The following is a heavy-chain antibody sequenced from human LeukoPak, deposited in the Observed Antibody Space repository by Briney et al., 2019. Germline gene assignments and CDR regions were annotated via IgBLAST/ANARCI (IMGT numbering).Heavy chain of an antibody. D-gene: IGHD5-18*01. CDR2: IYYTGST. CDR3: ARCTSYGYFDY. J-gene: IGHJ4*02. V-gene: IGHV4-59*01. CDR1: GGSISSYY. Sequence: SETLSLTCTVSGGSISSYYWSWIRQPPGKGLEWIGYIYYTGSTNYNPSLKSRVTISVDTSKNQFSLKLSSVTAADTAVYYCARCTSYGYFDYWGQGTLVTVSS.